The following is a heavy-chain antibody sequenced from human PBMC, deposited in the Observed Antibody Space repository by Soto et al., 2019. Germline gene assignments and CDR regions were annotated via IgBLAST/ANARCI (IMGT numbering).Heavy chain of an antibody. V-gene: IGHV4-34*01. D-gene: IGHD3-22*01. CDR3: AREWTGSRGYFDY. J-gene: IGHJ4*02. Sequence: SETLSLTCAVYGGSLSGYYWSWIRQPPGKGPEWIGEINHRGGTSYNPSLKSRVTISVDTSKNQFSLKLSSVTAADTAVYYCAREWTGSRGYFDYWGQGTLVTVSS. CDR1: GGSLSGYY. CDR2: INHRGGT.